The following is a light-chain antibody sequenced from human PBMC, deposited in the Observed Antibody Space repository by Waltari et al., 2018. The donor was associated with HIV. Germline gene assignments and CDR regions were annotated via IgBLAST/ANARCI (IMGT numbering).Light chain of an antibody. Sequence: QSALTQPASVSGSPGQSMTISCTGTISDFGSYNLLSCYQQHPGKAPKLMIYEVSKRPSGVSNRFSGSKSGNTASLTISGLQAEDEADYYCCSYAGTSTVVFGGGTKLTVL. V-gene: IGLV2-23*02. CDR1: ISDFGSYNL. CDR2: EVS. J-gene: IGLJ2*01. CDR3: CSYAGTSTVV.